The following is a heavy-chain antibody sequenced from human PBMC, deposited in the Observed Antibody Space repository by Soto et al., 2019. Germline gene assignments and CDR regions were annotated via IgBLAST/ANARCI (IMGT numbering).Heavy chain of an antibody. Sequence: GGSLRLSCAASGFTFRDHAMNWVRLSPGKGLEWVSDISGNGNSARYADSVKGRFTISRDNSKDTLYLQMNSLRVDDTAVYYCGKERRGSGWSVCNFWGQGSLVTVSS. J-gene: IGHJ4*02. CDR1: GFTFRDHA. D-gene: IGHD6-19*01. CDR2: ISGNGNSA. V-gene: IGHV3-23*01. CDR3: GKERRGSGWSVCNF.